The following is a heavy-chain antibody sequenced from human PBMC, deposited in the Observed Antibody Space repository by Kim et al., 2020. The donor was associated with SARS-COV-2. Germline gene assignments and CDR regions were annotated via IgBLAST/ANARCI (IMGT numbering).Heavy chain of an antibody. CDR1: RGSISSYY. J-gene: IGHJ5*02. Sequence: SETLSLTCTVSRGSISSYYWSWIRQPPGKGLEWIGYIYYSGSTNYNPSLKSRVTISVDTSKNQFSLKLSSVTAADTAVYYCARGPQWLDPRGFDPWGQGTLVTVSS. CDR3: ARGPQWLDPRGFDP. D-gene: IGHD6-19*01. CDR2: IYYSGST. V-gene: IGHV4-59*13.